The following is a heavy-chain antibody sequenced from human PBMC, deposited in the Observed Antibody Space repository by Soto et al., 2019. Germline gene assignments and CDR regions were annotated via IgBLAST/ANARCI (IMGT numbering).Heavy chain of an antibody. V-gene: IGHV1-2*02. D-gene: IGHD3-10*01. CDR2: INPRFGDT. CDR1: GYTFTAYY. CDR3: GRNMDYYYGPGSGNGHGF. Sequence: QVQLVQSGAELKEPGDSVRVSCEASGYTFTAYYIHWVRQAPGQGLEWMGWINPRFGDTSYAQDFQGRVSMTRDTSISTVYMELSRLTSDDTAIYYCGRNMDYYYGPGSGNGHGFWGQGTTVTVFS. J-gene: IGHJ6*02.